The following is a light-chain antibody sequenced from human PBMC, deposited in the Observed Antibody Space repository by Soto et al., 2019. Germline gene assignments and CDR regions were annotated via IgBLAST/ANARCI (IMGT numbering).Light chain of an antibody. CDR3: QQSYSTSWT. CDR2: GAS. CDR1: QDIAGY. J-gene: IGKJ1*01. V-gene: IGKV1-39*01. Sequence: DIQVTQSPSSVSASVGDRVTITCRAIQDIAGYLAWYQHKPGRTPALLIHGASSLQSGVPSRFSGSGSGTDFTLTISSLQPEDFATYYCQQSYSTSWTFGQGTKVDIK.